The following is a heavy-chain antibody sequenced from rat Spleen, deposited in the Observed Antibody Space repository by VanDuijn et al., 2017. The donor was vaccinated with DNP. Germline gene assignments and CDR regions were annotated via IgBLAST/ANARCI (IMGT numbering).Heavy chain of an antibody. V-gene: IGHV5-31*01. CDR1: GFTFNYYW. J-gene: IGHJ4*01. D-gene: IGHD1-12*02. CDR2: ITGGSGTT. CDR3: ARIGDFHDGGDGDVLDA. Sequence: EVQLVESGGDLVQPGRSLKLSCVASGFTFNYYWMAWIRQVPGKGLEWIASITGGSGTTSYPDSVTGRFTISRDDAKNTLSLQMNSLRYEDTATYYCARIGDFHDGGDGDVLDAWGQGTSVTVSS.